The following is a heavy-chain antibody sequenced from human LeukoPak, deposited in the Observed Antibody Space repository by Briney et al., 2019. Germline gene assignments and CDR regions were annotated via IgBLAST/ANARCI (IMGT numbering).Heavy chain of an antibody. D-gene: IGHD3-3*01. Sequence: ASVKVSCKASGGTFSSYAISWVRQAPGQGLEWMGVIIPIFGTANYAQKFQGRVTITADESTSTAYMELSSLRSEDTAVYYCARGLVALRFLEWHDWGQGTLVTVSS. CDR2: IIPIFGTA. J-gene: IGHJ4*02. V-gene: IGHV1-69*13. CDR3: ARGLVALRFLEWHD. CDR1: GGTFSSYA.